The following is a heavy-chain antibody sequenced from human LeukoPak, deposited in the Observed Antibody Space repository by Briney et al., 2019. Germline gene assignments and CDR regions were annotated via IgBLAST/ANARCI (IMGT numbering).Heavy chain of an antibody. Sequence: GRSLRLSCAASGFTFSSYGMHWVRQAPGKGPEWVAVIWYDGSNKYYADSVKGRFTISRDNAKNTLYLQMNSLRVEDTALYYCARDQASSGYPTNFAYWGQGTLVTVSS. V-gene: IGHV3-33*01. CDR3: ARDQASSGYPTNFAY. J-gene: IGHJ4*02. D-gene: IGHD6-19*01. CDR1: GFTFSSYG. CDR2: IWYDGSNK.